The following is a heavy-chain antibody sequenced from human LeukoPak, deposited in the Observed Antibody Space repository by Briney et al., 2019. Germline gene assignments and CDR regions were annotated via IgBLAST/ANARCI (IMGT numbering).Heavy chain of an antibody. CDR2: IYSGGST. CDR1: GFTVSSNY. CDR3: ARDKRGSSWFDP. V-gene: IGHV3-66*01. D-gene: IGHD3-10*01. J-gene: IGHJ5*02. Sequence: GSLRLSCAASGFTVSSNYMSWVRQAPGKGLEWVSVIYSGGSTYYADSVKGRFTISRDNSKNTLYLQMNSLRAEDTAVYYCARDKRGSSWFDPWGQGTLVTVSS.